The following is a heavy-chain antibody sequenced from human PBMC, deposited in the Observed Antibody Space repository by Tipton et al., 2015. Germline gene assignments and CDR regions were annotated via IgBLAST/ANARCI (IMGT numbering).Heavy chain of an antibody. V-gene: IGHV4-59*01. CDR1: GGSISSYY. CDR2: VYYSGST. D-gene: IGHD2-2*01. Sequence: TLSLTCTISGGSISSYYWSWIRQPPGKGLEWIGYVYYSGSTNYNPSLKSRVTMSIDTSKNQFSLNLSSVTAADTAVYYCARASFTSSFFTVIYYFDSWGQGTLVTVSS. J-gene: IGHJ4*02. CDR3: ARASFTSSFFTVIYYFDS.